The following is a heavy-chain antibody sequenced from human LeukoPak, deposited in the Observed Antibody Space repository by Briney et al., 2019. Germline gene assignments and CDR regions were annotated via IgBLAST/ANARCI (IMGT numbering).Heavy chain of an antibody. CDR1: GFTFSSYG. Sequence: GGSLRLSCAASGFTFSSYGMYWVRQAPGKGLEWVAFIRYDGSNKYYADSVKGRFTISRDNSKNTLYLQMNSLRAEDTAVYYCAKDGWVELRYLAYWGQGTLVTVSS. CDR2: IRYDGSNK. D-gene: IGHD1-7*01. CDR3: AKDGWVELRYLAY. J-gene: IGHJ4*02. V-gene: IGHV3-30*02.